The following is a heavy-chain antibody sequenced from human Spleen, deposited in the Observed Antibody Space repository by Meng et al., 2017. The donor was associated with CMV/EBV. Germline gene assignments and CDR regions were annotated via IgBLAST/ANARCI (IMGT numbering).Heavy chain of an antibody. CDR2: FIPVFGTP. CDR1: GSTFSDYA. Sequence: VSRKTSGSTFSDYAVRWVRQAPGQGLEWMGGFIPVFGTPEYAQNFQGRVTITTDESTSTAYMELSSLRSEDTAVYYCAREAHGIAYYWGQGTLVTVSS. V-gene: IGHV1-69*05. CDR3: AREAHGIAYY. D-gene: IGHD6-13*01. J-gene: IGHJ4*02.